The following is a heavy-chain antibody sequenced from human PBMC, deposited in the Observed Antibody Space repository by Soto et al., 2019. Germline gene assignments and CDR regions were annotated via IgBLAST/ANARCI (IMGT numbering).Heavy chain of an antibody. J-gene: IGHJ6*02. CDR3: ASTRYYYGMDV. Sequence: QVQLQQWGAGLLKPSETLSLTCAVYGGSFSGYYWSWIRQPPGKGLEWIGEINHSGSTNYNPSLKRRVTISVDTSKNQFSLKLSSVTAADTAVYYCASTRYYYGMDVWGQGTTVTVSS. CDR2: INHSGST. CDR1: GGSFSGYY. V-gene: IGHV4-34*01.